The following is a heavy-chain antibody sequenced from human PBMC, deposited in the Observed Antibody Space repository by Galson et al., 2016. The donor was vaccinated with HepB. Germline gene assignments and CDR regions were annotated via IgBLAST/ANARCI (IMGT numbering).Heavy chain of an antibody. D-gene: IGHD3-16*02. V-gene: IGHV4-4*07. J-gene: IGHJ4*02. CDR3: GRIVTEVPVEGY. Sequence: SETLSLTCTVSGGSISGYYWTWIRQPAGKGLEWIGRVYSHGTTNYNPSFKSRVSISVDRSKTRFSLSLMSVTAADTAVYFCGRIVTEVPVEGYWGQGTPATV. CDR1: GGSISGYY. CDR2: VYSHGTT.